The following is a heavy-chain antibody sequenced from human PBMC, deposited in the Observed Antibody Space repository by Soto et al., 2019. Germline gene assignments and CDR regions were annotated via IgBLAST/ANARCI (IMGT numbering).Heavy chain of an antibody. Sequence: SETLSLTCTVSGGSITNYYWSWIRQPPGKELEWIGFISYDGNTNYNPSLKSRVTMSLDTSRNQFSLIVKSVTAADTAVYYCARRHRFCSGGSCYLFDYWGHGSLVTVSS. CDR1: GGSITNYY. CDR2: ISYDGNT. D-gene: IGHD2-15*01. V-gene: IGHV4-59*01. CDR3: ARRHRFCSGGSCYLFDY. J-gene: IGHJ4*01.